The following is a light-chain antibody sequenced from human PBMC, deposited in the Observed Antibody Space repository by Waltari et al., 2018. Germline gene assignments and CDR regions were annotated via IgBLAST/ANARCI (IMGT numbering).Light chain of an antibody. CDR1: QIVGSY. V-gene: IGKV3D-15*01. Sequence: EIVMTQSPATLSLSPGETATLSCRASQIVGSYLAWYQQKPGQAPKLLVHSAYFRATGIPDRFSGSGSRTDFTLTISSLEPEDVGVYHCQQYNDLLTFGPGTKLDIK. J-gene: IGKJ3*01. CDR3: QQYNDLLT. CDR2: SAY.